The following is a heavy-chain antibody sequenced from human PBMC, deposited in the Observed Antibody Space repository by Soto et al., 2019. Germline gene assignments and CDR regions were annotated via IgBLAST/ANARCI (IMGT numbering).Heavy chain of an antibody. CDR1: GFTFSDYY. Sequence: GSLRLSCAASGFTFSDYYMSWIRQAPGKGLEWVSYISSSSSYTNYADSVKGRFTISRDNAKNSLYLQMNSLRAEDTAVYYCARNTYGDYVGYYYGMDVWGQGTTVTVSS. D-gene: IGHD4-17*01. CDR2: ISSSSSYT. CDR3: ARNTYGDYVGYYYGMDV. J-gene: IGHJ6*02. V-gene: IGHV3-11*06.